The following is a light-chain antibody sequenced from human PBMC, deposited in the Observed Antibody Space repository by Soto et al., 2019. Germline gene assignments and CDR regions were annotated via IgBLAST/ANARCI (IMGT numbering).Light chain of an antibody. CDR2: EDN. Sequence: HSALTQPASVSGSPGQSITISCTGTSSDVGTYNLVSWYQQHPGKAPKLLISEDNKRPSGVSTRFSGSKSGNTASLSISGLQAEDEADYFCCSYATINPFVFGTGTNVTVL. CDR1: SSDVGTYNL. CDR3: CSYATINPFV. J-gene: IGLJ1*01. V-gene: IGLV2-23*02.